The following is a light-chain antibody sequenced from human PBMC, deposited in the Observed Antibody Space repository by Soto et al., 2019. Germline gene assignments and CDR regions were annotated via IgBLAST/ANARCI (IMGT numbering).Light chain of an antibody. CDR1: SSDVGGYNY. CDR3: SSYTSTSTVGV. Sequence: QSVLTQPASVSGSPGQSITISCTGTSSDVGGYNYVSWYQQHPGKVPKLMIYEVSNRPSGVSNRFSGSKSGNTASLTISGLQAEDEADYYCSSYTSTSTVGVFGGGTKLTVL. CDR2: EVS. V-gene: IGLV2-14*01. J-gene: IGLJ2*01.